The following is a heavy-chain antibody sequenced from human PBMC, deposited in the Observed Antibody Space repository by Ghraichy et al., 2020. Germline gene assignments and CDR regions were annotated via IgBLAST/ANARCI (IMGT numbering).Heavy chain of an antibody. CDR2: TNSDGSYT. J-gene: IGHJ2*01. CDR1: GFTFSSYW. V-gene: IGHV3-74*01. D-gene: IGHD4-17*01. CDR3: ARDYGDYPYWYFDL. Sequence: GGSLRLSCAASGFTFSSYWMHWVRQAPGKGLVWVSRTNSDGSYTSYADSVKGRFTISRDNAKNTLYLQMNSLRAEDTAVYYCARDYGDYPYWYFDLWGCGTLVTVSS.